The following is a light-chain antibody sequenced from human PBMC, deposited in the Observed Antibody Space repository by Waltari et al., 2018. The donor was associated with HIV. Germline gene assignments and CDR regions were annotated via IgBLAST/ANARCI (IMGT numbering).Light chain of an antibody. CDR1: QGINHF. CDR2: STS. CDR3: QQVNRSPLT. Sequence: DIQLTQSPSFLSASVGDTVTITCRASQGINHFLAWYQQKPGKAPKLLIYSTSTLYSGVPSRFSGSGSGTEFTLTISSLQPEDFATYYCQQVNRSPLTFGGGTKVEIK. J-gene: IGKJ4*01. V-gene: IGKV1-9*01.